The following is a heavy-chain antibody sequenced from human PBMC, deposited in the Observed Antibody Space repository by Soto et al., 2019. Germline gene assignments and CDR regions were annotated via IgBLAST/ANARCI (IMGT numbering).Heavy chain of an antibody. CDR2: ISFSIHDI. CDR1: GFNFGTFI. V-gene: IGHV3-21*01. Sequence: RLSCVAAGFNFGTFIMDWVRQDPVKGLEWGASISFSIHDIYDADSMRGRFTVSRESARNSLYVQVYSLPGEDTAVYYCTTETVAQTCSSWGQGPLVTVAS. J-gene: IGHJ4*02. CDR3: TTETVAQTCSS. D-gene: IGHD2-15*01.